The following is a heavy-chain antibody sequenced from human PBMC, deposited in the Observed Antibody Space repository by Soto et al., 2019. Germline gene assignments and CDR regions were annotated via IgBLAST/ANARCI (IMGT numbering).Heavy chain of an antibody. V-gene: IGHV4-4*02. CDR1: GASISSSNW. J-gene: IGHJ5*02. CDR2: IYYSGST. D-gene: IGHD2-15*01. CDR3: ASRAYIGLAA. Sequence: QVQLQESGPGLVKPSGTLSLTCAVSGASISSSNWWTWVRQPPGTGLEWIGEIYYSGSTNYNPSLKSRVTISVATAKSQFSRRLTSVTAADTAVYYCASRAYIGLAAWGQGSLVTVSS.